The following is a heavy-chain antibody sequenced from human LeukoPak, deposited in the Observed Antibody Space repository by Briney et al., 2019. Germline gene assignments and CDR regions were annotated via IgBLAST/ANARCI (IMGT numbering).Heavy chain of an antibody. D-gene: IGHD3-22*01. Sequence: GGSLRLSCAASGFTFSSYAMSWVRQAPGKGLEWVSAISGSGGSTYYADSVKGRFTISRDNSKNTLYLQMNSLRAEDTAVYYCAKDKRRITMMGLIAYWGQGTLVSVSS. V-gene: IGHV3-23*01. CDR1: GFTFSSYA. CDR3: AKDKRRITMMGLIAY. J-gene: IGHJ4*02. CDR2: ISGSGGST.